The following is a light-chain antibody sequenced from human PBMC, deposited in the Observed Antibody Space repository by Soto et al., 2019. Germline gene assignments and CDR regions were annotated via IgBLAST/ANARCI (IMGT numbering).Light chain of an antibody. CDR2: EVS. CDR3: SSYTTSSNLGV. J-gene: IGLJ3*02. CDR1: SFDIGGYNY. Sequence: QSVLTQPASVSGSPGQSITISCTGTSFDIGGYNYVSWYQHSPGKAPRVVIYEVSNRPSGVSNRFSGSKSGNTASLTISGLQAEDEGDYYCSSYTTSSNLGVFGGGTQLTVL. V-gene: IGLV2-14*01.